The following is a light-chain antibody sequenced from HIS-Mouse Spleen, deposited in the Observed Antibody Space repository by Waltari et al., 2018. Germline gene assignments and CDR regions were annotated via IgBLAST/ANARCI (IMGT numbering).Light chain of an antibody. J-gene: IGKJ4*01. CDR3: MQGINLPLT. Sequence: IVLTHTPLSLSVTPGQPPSISSSPAQGLLHSDGKTYLYWYLQKPGQSPQLLIYEVSSRFSGVPDRFSGSGSGTDFTLNISRVEAEDVGVYYCMQGINLPLTFGGGTKVEIK. CDR2: EVS. V-gene: IGKV2-29*03. CDR1: QGLLHSDGKTY.